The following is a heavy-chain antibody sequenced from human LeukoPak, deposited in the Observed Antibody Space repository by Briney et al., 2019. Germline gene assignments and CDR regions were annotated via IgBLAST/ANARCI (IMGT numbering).Heavy chain of an antibody. J-gene: IGHJ4*02. CDR3: AKDSLGPIVVVVAAYDY. CDR2: ISGDGGST. V-gene: IGHV3-43*02. D-gene: IGHD2-15*01. Sequence: PGGSLRLSCAASGFTFDDYAMHWVRQAPGKGLEWVSLISGDGGSTYYADSVKGRFTISRDNSKNSLYLQMNSLRTEDTALYYCAKDSLGPIVVVVAAYDYWGQGTLVTVSP. CDR1: GFTFDDYA.